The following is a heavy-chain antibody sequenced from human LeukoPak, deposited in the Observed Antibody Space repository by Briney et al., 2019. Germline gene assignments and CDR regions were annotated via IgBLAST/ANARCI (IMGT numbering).Heavy chain of an antibody. CDR3: VKDNPLDY. D-gene: IGHD1-14*01. CDR1: GFTFSSYS. V-gene: IGHV3-30*02. J-gene: IGHJ4*02. Sequence: PGGSLRLSCAASGFTFSSYSIHWVRQAPGKGLDWVAFIRYDGNNKLYADSVKGRFTISRDNSKNTLYLHINSLRAEDTAVYYCVKDNPLDYWGQGTLVIVSS. CDR2: IRYDGNNK.